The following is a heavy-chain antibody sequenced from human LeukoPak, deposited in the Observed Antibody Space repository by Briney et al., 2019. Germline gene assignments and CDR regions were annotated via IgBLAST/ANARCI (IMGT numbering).Heavy chain of an antibody. V-gene: IGHV4-30-2*01. CDR2: IYHSGST. Sequence: SQTLSLTCTVSGGSISSGGYYGSWIRQPPGKGLEWLGYIYHSGSTYYNPSLKSRVTISVDRSKNQFSLKLSSVTAADTAVYYCARDLASITIFGVVIPTYYMDVWGKGTTVTVSS. D-gene: IGHD3-3*01. J-gene: IGHJ6*03. CDR3: ARDLASITIFGVVIPTYYMDV. CDR1: GGSISSGGYY.